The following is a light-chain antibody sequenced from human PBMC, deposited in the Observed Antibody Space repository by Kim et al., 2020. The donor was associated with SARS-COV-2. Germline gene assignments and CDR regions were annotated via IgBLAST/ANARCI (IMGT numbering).Light chain of an antibody. CDR3: QQYKGYSRT. Sequence: ASVDYSVPFTCRASQNFVTWLAWQQQNPGKAPKLLIYKASTLEEGVPSRFSGSGSGTEFTLTISSLQPDDFATYYCQQYKGYSRTFGQGTKVDIK. J-gene: IGKJ1*01. CDR2: KAS. CDR1: QNFVTW. V-gene: IGKV1-5*03.